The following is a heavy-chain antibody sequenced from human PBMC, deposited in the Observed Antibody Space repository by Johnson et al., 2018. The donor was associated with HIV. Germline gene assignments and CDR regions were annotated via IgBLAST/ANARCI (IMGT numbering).Heavy chain of an antibody. J-gene: IGHJ3*02. CDR2: ISYDGSNK. Sequence: VQLVESGGGVVQPGRSLRLSCAASGFTFSSYAMHWVRQAPGKGLEWVAVISYDGSNKYYADSVKGRFTISRDNSKNTLYLQMNSLRAEDTAVYYCARAGGMWFGEPPVGRFAFDIWGQGTMVTVSS. CDR3: ARAGGMWFGEPPVGRFAFDI. V-gene: IGHV3-30-3*01. D-gene: IGHD3-10*01. CDR1: GFTFSSYA.